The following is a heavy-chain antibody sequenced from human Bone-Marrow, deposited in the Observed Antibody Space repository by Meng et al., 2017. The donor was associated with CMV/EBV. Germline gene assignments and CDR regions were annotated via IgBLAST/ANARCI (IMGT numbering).Heavy chain of an antibody. CDR3: ARDKWLRLRYFDY. CDR1: GGNFSSYD. D-gene: IGHD5-12*01. J-gene: IGHJ4*02. Sequence: KASGGNFSSYDISWMRQAPGQRLEWMGWINPNSGGTNYAQKFQGRVTMTRDTSISTAYMELSRLRSDDTAVYYCARDKWLRLRYFDYWGQGTLVTVSS. V-gene: IGHV1-2*02. CDR2: INPNSGGT.